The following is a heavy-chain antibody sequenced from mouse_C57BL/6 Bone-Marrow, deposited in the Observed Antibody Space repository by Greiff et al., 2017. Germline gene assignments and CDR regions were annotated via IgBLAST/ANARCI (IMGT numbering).Heavy chain of an antibody. CDR3: ARHYDPVGWYFDV. V-gene: IGHV14-3*01. CDR2: IDPANGNT. D-gene: IGHD2-4*01. J-gene: IGHJ1*03. CDR1: GFNIKNTY. Sequence: EVQLQQSVAELVRPGASVKLSCTASGFNIKNTYMHWVKQRPEQSLEWIGRIDPANGNTKYAPKFQGKATITADTSSNTAYLQLSSLTSEDTAIYDGARHYDPVGWYFDVWGTGTTVTVAS.